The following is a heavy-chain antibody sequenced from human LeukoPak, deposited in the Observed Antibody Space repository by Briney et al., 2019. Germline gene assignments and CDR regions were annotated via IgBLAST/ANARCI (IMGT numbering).Heavy chain of an antibody. Sequence: SETLSLTCTVSGDSISSGSYYWSWIRQHPGEGLEWIGYIYYSGSTYYNPSLKNRLTLSVDTSKNQFSLKLTSVTAADTAIYYCARDTRGWLYLDQWGQGTLVTVSS. CDR3: ARDTRGWLYLDQ. D-gene: IGHD6-19*01. CDR1: GDSISSGSYY. CDR2: IYYSGST. J-gene: IGHJ4*02. V-gene: IGHV4-31*03.